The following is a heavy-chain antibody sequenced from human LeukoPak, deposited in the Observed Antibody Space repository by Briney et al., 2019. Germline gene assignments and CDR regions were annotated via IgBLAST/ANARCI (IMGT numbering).Heavy chain of an antibody. D-gene: IGHD2-8*01. J-gene: IGHJ4*02. V-gene: IGHV1-69*13. CDR1: GGTFSSYA. Sequence: ASVKVSCKASGGTFSSYAISWVRQAPGQGLEWMGGIIPIFGTANYAQKFQGRVTITADESTSTAYMELSSLRSEDTAVYYCARELVYAIGYFDCWGQGTLVTVSS. CDR2: IIPIFGTA. CDR3: ARELVYAIGYFDC.